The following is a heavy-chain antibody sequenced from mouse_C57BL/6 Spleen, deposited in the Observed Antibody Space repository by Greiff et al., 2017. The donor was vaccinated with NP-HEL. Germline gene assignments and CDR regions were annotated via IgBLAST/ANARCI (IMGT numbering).Heavy chain of an antibody. D-gene: IGHD1-1*01. CDR2: IDPSDSYT. CDR3: AREHYGSRSYAMDY. Sequence: VQLKQPGAELVMPGASVKLSCKASGYTFTSYWMHWVKQRPGQGLEWIGEIDPSDSYTNYNQKFKGKSTLTVDKSSSTAYMQLSSLTSEDSAVYYCAREHYGSRSYAMDYWGQGTSVTVSS. V-gene: IGHV1-69*01. J-gene: IGHJ4*01. CDR1: GYTFTSYW.